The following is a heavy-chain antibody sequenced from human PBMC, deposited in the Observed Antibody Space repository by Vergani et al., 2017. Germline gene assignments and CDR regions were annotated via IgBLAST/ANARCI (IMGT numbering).Heavy chain of an antibody. V-gene: IGHV3-11*01. CDR3: ARDPCRSTSCYRGVYGMDV. D-gene: IGHD2-2*02. J-gene: IGHJ6*02. Sequence: QVQLVESGGGLVKPGGSLRLSCAASGFTFSDYYMSWIRQAPGKGLEWVSYISSSGSTIYYADSVKGRFTISRDNAKNSLYLQMNSLRAEETAVYYCARDPCRSTSCYRGVYGMDVWGQGTTVTVSS. CDR2: ISSSGSTI. CDR1: GFTFSDYY.